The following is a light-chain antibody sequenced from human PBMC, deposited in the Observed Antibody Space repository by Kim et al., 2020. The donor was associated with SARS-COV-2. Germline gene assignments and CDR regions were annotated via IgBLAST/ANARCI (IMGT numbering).Light chain of an antibody. Sequence: GDTVTITCRASRPISTWLAWYQQKPGKVPKLLIYKASNLESGVSSRFSGSGSGTEFTLSIKSLQPDDFATYYCQQYNDYATFGQGTKV. CDR3: QQYNDYAT. CDR1: RPISTW. CDR2: KAS. J-gene: IGKJ1*01. V-gene: IGKV1-5*03.